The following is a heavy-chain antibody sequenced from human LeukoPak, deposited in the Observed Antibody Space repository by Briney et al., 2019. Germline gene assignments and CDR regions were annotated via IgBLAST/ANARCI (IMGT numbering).Heavy chain of an antibody. D-gene: IGHD6-13*01. V-gene: IGHV4-38-2*01. Sequence: PSEALSLTCAVSGYSISSGYYWGWIWQPPGKGLEWIGSIYHRGSTYYNPSLKSRVTISVDTSKNQFSLKLRSVTAADTAVYYCASYSSSWYYFDYWGQGTLVTVSS. CDR2: IYHRGST. J-gene: IGHJ4*02. CDR3: ASYSSSWYYFDY. CDR1: GYSISSGYY.